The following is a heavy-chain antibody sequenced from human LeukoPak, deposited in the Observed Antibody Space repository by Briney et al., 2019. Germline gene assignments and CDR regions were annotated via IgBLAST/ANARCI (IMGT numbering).Heavy chain of an antibody. D-gene: IGHD6-13*01. Sequence: ASVKVSFNASGYTFTSYYMHWVRHPPGQGLERMGIINPSGGSTSYAQKFQGRVTMTRDMYTSTVYMELSSLRSEDTAVYYCARGDSSSWASPTKFNYWGEGTLVTVSS. CDR1: GYTFTSYY. CDR2: INPSGGST. J-gene: IGHJ4*02. V-gene: IGHV1-46*01. CDR3: ARGDSSSWASPTKFNY.